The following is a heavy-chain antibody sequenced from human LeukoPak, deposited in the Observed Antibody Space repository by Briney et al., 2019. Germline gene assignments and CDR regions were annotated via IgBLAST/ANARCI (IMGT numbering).Heavy chain of an antibody. D-gene: IGHD3-22*01. Sequence: ASVKVSCKASGYTFTSYYMHWVRQAPGQGLEWMGIINPSGGSTSYAQKFQGRVTMTRDMSTSTVYMELSSLRSEDTAVYYCARDRHKYNYDGSGYPPYWGQGTLVTVSS. CDR3: ARDRHKYNYDGSGYPPY. J-gene: IGHJ4*02. CDR2: INPSGGST. V-gene: IGHV1-46*01. CDR1: GYTFTSYY.